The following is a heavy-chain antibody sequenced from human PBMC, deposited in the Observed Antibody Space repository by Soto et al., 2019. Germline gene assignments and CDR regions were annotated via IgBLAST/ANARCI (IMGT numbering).Heavy chain of an antibody. J-gene: IGHJ4*02. CDR3: ARLNGDLDS. D-gene: IGHD7-27*01. Sequence: PSDTLSLTCAVSGASISSGGHSWTWIRQPPGEGLEWIGYFSHTGGTYYNPSLKSRVIISVDGSKNHLSLKLRSVTAADTAVYYCARLNGDLDSWGQGTLVTVS. CDR1: GASISSGGHS. CDR2: FSHTGGT. V-gene: IGHV4-30-2*01.